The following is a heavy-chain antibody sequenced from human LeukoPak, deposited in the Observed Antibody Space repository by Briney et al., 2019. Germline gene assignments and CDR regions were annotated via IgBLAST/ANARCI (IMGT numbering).Heavy chain of an antibody. Sequence: QPGRSLRLSFAASGFTFSSYGMHSVRQAPGKGLEWEAVIWYDGSNKYYADSVKGRFTISRDNSKNTLYLQMNSLRAEDTAVYYCAKALLGIAATATFDYWGQGTLVTVSS. CDR2: IWYDGSNK. D-gene: IGHD6-13*01. CDR1: GFTFSSYG. J-gene: IGHJ4*02. CDR3: AKALLGIAATATFDY. V-gene: IGHV3-33*06.